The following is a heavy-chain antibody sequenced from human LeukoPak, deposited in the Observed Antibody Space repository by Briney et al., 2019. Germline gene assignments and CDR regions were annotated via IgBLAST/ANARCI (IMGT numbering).Heavy chain of an antibody. CDR3: ARGTWIQLIDDY. D-gene: IGHD5-18*01. Sequence: GASVKVSCKASGYTFTSYAMNWVRQAPGQGLEWMGWINPNSGGTNYAQKFQGRVTMTRDTSISTAYMELRSLRSDDTAVYYCARGTWIQLIDDYWGQGTLVTVSS. V-gene: IGHV1-2*02. CDR1: GYTFTSYA. CDR2: INPNSGGT. J-gene: IGHJ4*02.